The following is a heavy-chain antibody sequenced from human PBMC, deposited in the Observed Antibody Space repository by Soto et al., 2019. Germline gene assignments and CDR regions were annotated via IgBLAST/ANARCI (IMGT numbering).Heavy chain of an antibody. CDR3: AVGGVGFDL. Sequence: QVQLQESGPGLVKPSETLSLTCTVSCGSISSYSWSWIRQSPGKGLAWLGYFVDSANTKYNPSLECRVTISPDTSKNQISMNLNSVTAADTAQYYCAVGGVGFDLWGPGKLVTVSS. J-gene: IGHJ2*01. V-gene: IGHV4-59*08. CDR2: FVDSANT. D-gene: IGHD3-3*01. CDR1: CGSISSYS.